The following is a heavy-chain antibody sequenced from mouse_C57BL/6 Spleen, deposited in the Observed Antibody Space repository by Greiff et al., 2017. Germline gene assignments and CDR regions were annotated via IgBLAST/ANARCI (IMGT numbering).Heavy chain of an antibody. V-gene: IGHV1-26*01. D-gene: IGHD2-1*01. CDR1: GYTFTDYY. J-gene: IGHJ3*01. CDR3: ARSALYSGFFAY. CDR2: INPNNGGT. Sequence: VQLQQSGPELVKPGASVKISCKASGYTFTDYYMNWVKQSPGKSLEWIGDINPNNGGTSYNQKFKGKATLTVDKSSSTAYMELRSLTSEDSAVYYCARSALYSGFFAYWGQGTLVTVSA.